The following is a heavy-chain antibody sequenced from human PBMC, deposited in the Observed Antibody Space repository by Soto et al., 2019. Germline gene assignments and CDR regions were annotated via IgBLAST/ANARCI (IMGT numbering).Heavy chain of an antibody. Sequence: GGSLRLSCAASGFTFSSYSMNWVRQAPGKGLEWVSSISSSSSYIYYADSVKGRFTISRDNAKNSLYLQMNSLRAEDTAVYYCARGGYYYDSSGYYLDYWGQGTLVTVSS. J-gene: IGHJ4*02. CDR2: ISSSSSYI. CDR1: GFTFSSYS. CDR3: ARGGYYYDSSGYYLDY. D-gene: IGHD3-22*01. V-gene: IGHV3-21*01.